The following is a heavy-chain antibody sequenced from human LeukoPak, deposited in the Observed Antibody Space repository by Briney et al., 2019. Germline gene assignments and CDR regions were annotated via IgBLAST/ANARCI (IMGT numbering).Heavy chain of an antibody. CDR1: GGSISSSSYY. CDR3: ARCIMITFGGVLFDY. CDR2: IYYSGST. D-gene: IGHD3-16*01. V-gene: IGHV4-39*01. J-gene: IGHJ4*02. Sequence: SETLSLTCTVSGGSISSSSYYWGWIRQPPGKGLEWIGSIYYSGSTYYNPSPKSRVTISVDTSKNQFSLKLSSVTAADTAVYYCARCIMITFGGVLFDYWGQGTLVTVSS.